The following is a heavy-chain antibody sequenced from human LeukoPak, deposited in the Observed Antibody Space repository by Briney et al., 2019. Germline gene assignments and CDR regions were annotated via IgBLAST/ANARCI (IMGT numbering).Heavy chain of an antibody. V-gene: IGHV1-2*02. J-gene: IGHJ4*02. CDR3: ARAWTDNDILTAYFPPSHFDY. Sequence: AASVKVSCKASGYTFTGYYMHWVRQAPGQGLEWMGWINPNSGGTNYARKFQGRVTMTRDTSISTAYMELSRLRSDDTAVYYCARAWTDNDILTAYFPPSHFDYWGQGTLVTVSS. CDR2: INPNSGGT. CDR1: GYTFTGYY. D-gene: IGHD3-9*01.